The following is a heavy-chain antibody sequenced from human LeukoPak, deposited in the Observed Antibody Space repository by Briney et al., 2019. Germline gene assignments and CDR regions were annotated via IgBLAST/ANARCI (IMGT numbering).Heavy chain of an antibody. V-gene: IGHV4-59*01. Sequence: SETLSLTCTVSGGSISTYYWSWIRQPPGRGLEWIGYIYYSGSTDYNPSLKSRVTISVDTSKNQYSLKLSSVTAADTAVYYCARGGQLVRRYYYGLDVWGQGTTVTVSS. CDR2: IYYSGST. CDR1: GGSISTYY. J-gene: IGHJ6*02. D-gene: IGHD6-6*01. CDR3: ARGGQLVRRYYYGLDV.